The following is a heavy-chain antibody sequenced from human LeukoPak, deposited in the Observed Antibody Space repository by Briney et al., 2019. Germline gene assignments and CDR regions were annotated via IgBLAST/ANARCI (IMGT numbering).Heavy chain of an antibody. J-gene: IGHJ3*02. D-gene: IGHD3-3*01. Sequence: SETLSLTCTVSGGSMSSYYWSWIRQPPGKGLEWIWNIYYSGNTYYNPSLKSRVTISVDTSKNQFSLKLSSVTAADTAVYYCARHRPTNLEWLPGDAFDIWGQGTMVTVSS. CDR3: ARHRPTNLEWLPGDAFDI. CDR1: GGSMSSYY. CDR2: IYYSGNT. V-gene: IGHV4-59*08.